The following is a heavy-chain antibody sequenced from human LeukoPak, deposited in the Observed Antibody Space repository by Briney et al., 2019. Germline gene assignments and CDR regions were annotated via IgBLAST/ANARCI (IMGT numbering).Heavy chain of an antibody. CDR2: ISYDGNDQ. J-gene: IGHJ4*02. Sequence: PGGSLRLSCAASGFTFTNYGMHWVRQAPGKGLEWVAFISYDGNDQYYADSVKGRFTISRDNSKNTLYLQMNGLRVEDTALYYCANEVRPNDYWGQGTLVTVSS. V-gene: IGHV3-30*18. CDR3: ANEVRPNDY. D-gene: IGHD1-1*01. CDR1: GFTFTNYG.